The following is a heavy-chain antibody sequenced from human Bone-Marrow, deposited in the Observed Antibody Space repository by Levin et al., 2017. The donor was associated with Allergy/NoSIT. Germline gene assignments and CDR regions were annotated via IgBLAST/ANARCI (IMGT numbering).Heavy chain of an antibody. V-gene: IGHV3-66*01. Sequence: PGGSRRLSCEVSGFIVNDYYMKWVRQAPGKGPECVSVIYSGDRTFYSDSVKGRFTISRENSNNTLYLQMNSLRVEDSAIYYGARGPRSGNAGGWFDPWGHGTLVTVTS. D-gene: IGHD1-26*01. CDR2: IYSGDRT. CDR1: GFIVNDYY. J-gene: IGHJ5*02. CDR3: ARGPRSGNAGGWFDP.